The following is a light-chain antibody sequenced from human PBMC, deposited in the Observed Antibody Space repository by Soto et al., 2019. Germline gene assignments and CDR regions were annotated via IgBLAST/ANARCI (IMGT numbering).Light chain of an antibody. J-gene: IGKJ2*01. CDR3: QQSYSTLDT. CDR1: QSISSY. V-gene: IGKV1-39*01. Sequence: DIQMTQSPSSLSASVGDRVTITCRASQSISSYLNWYQQKPGKAPKLLIYAASSLQSGVPSRFSGSGSGTDFTLTISSLQPEDFATYYCQQSYSTLDTFGQGTTLEIK. CDR2: AAS.